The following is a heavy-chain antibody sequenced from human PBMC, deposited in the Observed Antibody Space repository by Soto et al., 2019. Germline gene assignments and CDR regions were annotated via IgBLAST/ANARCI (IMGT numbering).Heavy chain of an antibody. CDR1: GFSFSHYW. V-gene: IGHV3-7*01. D-gene: IGHD6-13*01. CDR2: IKKDGRET. Sequence: GGSLRLSCAASGFSFSHYWMNWVRQAPGKGLEWVANIKKDGRETYYVDSVEGRFTISRDNAKNSLYLQMNSLRAEDTAVYYCAKEGHNSGWYWDLWGQGALVTVSS. CDR3: AKEGHNSGWYWDL. J-gene: IGHJ5*02.